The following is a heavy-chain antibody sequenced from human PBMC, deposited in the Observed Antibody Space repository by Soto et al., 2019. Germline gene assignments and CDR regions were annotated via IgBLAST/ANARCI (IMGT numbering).Heavy chain of an antibody. CDR2: ISSSSSYI. D-gene: IGHD3-10*01. Sequence: EVQLVESGGGLVKPGGSLRLSCAASGFTFSSYSMNWVRQAPGKGLEWVSSISSSSSYIYYADSVKGRFTISRDNAKNSLYLQMNSLRAEDTAVYYCARDGYTRVRGVVFNWFDPWGQGTLVTVSS. CDR3: ARDGYTRVRGVVFNWFDP. V-gene: IGHV3-21*01. J-gene: IGHJ5*02. CDR1: GFTFSSYS.